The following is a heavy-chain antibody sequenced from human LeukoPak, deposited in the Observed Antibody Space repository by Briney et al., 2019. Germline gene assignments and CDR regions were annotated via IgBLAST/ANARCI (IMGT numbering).Heavy chain of an antibody. CDR3: ARGGVRYFDWLIDY. D-gene: IGHD3-9*01. J-gene: IGHJ4*02. CDR2: INHSGST. CDR1: GGSFSGYY. Sequence: SETLSLTCAVYGGSFSGYYWSRIRQPPGKGLEWIGEINHSGSTNYNPSLKSRVTISVDTSKNQFSLKLSSVTAADTAVYYCARGGVRYFDWLIDYWGQGTLVTVPS. V-gene: IGHV4-34*01.